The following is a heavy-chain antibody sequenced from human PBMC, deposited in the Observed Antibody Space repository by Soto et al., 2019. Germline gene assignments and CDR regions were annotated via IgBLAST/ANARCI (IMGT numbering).Heavy chain of an antibody. Sequence: GGSLRLFCAASGFTFSSYSMNWVRQAPGKGLEWVSYISSSSTTKYYADSVKGRFTISRDNAKNSLYLQMNSLRAEDTAVYYCAKDLRFLEWLPYGMDVWGQGTTVTVS. CDR2: ISSSSTTK. CDR1: GFTFSSYS. V-gene: IGHV3-48*01. J-gene: IGHJ6*02. CDR3: AKDLRFLEWLPYGMDV. D-gene: IGHD3-3*01.